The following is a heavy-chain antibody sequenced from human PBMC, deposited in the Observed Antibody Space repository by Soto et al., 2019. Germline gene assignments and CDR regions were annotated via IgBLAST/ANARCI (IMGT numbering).Heavy chain of an antibody. D-gene: IGHD6-19*01. Sequence: QVQLQESGPGLVKPSETLSLTCTVSGDSVSSGSYYWSWIRQPPGKGLEWIGYIFYSGSTNYNPSLKSRVTISVDTSKSQFSLKLSSVAAADTAVYYCARGRAWAGAIHYYYSGMDVWGQGTTVTVSS. CDR1: GDSVSSGSYY. V-gene: IGHV4-61*01. J-gene: IGHJ6*02. CDR3: ARGRAWAGAIHYYYSGMDV. CDR2: IFYSGST.